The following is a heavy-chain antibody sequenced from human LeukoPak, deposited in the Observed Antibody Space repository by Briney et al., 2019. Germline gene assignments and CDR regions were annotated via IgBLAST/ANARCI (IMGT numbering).Heavy chain of an antibody. D-gene: IGHD3-3*01. CDR3: ASVRFLEWLLFRDYFDY. V-gene: IGHV3-23*01. CDR2: ISGSGGST. Sequence: GGSLRLSCAASGFSFSSYAMSWVRQAPGKGLEWVSAISGSGGSTYYADSVKGRFTISRDNSKNTLYLQMNSLRAEDTAVYYCASVRFLEWLLFRDYFDYWGQGTLVTVSS. J-gene: IGHJ4*02. CDR1: GFSFSSYA.